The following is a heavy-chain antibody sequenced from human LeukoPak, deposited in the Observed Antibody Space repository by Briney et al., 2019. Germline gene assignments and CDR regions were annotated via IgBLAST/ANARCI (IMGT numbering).Heavy chain of an antibody. Sequence: GESLKISCKGSEYSFATYWIGWVRQMPGQGLEWMGIIFPGDSDTRYSPSFQGQVTISADKSIGTAYLQWSSLKASDTAIYYCASEYCSGGNCYFDYWGQGTLVTVSS. CDR3: ASEYCSGGNCYFDY. J-gene: IGHJ4*02. V-gene: IGHV5-51*01. CDR2: IFPGDSDT. D-gene: IGHD2-15*01. CDR1: EYSFATYW.